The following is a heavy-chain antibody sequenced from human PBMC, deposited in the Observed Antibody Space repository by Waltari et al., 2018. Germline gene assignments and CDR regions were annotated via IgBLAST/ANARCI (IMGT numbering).Heavy chain of an antibody. V-gene: IGHV1-24*01. CDR3: ATDSALGSDFDL. Sequence: QVQLVRSGAEVKKPGASVKVSCTVSGYTLTDLSMHWVRQAPGKGHEWMGGCGPEDGETIYAQKFQGRVTMIEETSTDTAYMELSSLGSEDTAVDYCATDSALGSDFDLWGRGTLVTVSS. CDR1: GYTLTDLS. J-gene: IGHJ2*01. CDR2: CGPEDGET. D-gene: IGHD6-25*01.